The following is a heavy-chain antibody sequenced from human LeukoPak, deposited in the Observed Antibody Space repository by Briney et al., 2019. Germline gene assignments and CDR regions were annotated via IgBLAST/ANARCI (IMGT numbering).Heavy chain of an antibody. CDR3: ARTPSTSETAAGSFDY. CDR1: GYTFTSYG. V-gene: IGHV1-18*01. D-gene: IGHD6-13*01. CDR2: ISAYHGNT. J-gene: IGHJ4*02. Sequence: ASVKVSCKASGYTFTSYGISWVRQAPGQGLEWMGWISAYHGNTNYAQKLQGRVTMTTDTSTSTAYMELRSLRSDDTAVYYCARTPSTSETAAGSFDYWGQGTLVTVSS.